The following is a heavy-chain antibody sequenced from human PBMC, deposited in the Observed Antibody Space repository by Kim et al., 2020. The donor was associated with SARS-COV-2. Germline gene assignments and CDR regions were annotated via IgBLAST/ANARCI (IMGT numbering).Heavy chain of an antibody. V-gene: IGHV3-74*01. J-gene: IGHJ6*02. D-gene: IGHD3-10*01. CDR3: ARFQTGSYYNVYYYGMDV. CDR2: INSDGSST. CDR1: GFTFSSYW. Sequence: GGSLRLSCAASGFTFSSYWMHWVRQAPGKGLVWVSRINSDGSSTSYADSVKGRFTISRDNAKNTLYLQMNSLRAEDTAVYYCARFQTGSYYNVYYYGMDVWGQGTTVTVSS.